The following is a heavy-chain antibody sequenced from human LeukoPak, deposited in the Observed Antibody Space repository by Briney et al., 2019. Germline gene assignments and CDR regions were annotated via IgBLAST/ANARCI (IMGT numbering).Heavy chain of an antibody. CDR3: ARGGAGYAFDY. CDR1: GFTVSTNY. D-gene: IGHD5-12*01. V-gene: IGHV3-66*02. J-gene: IGHJ4*02. CDR2: ISSGGTP. Sequence: GGSLRLSYAASGFTVSTNYMSWVRQAPGKGLEWVSVISSGGTPYYADSVKGRFTISRDSSENTLYLQMHSLRAEDTAVYYCARGGAGYAFDYWGQGTLVTVSS.